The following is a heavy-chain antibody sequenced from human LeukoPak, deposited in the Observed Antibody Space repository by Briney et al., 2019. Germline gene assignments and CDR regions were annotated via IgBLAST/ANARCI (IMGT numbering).Heavy chain of an antibody. Sequence: ASVKVSCKASGYTFTSYYMNWVRQAPGQGLEWMGIINPSGGSTSYAQKFQGRVTMTRDMSTSTVYMELSSLRSEDTAVYYCARGWEDYYDSSGYYGYFDYWGQGTLVTVSS. V-gene: IGHV1-46*01. D-gene: IGHD3-22*01. CDR3: ARGWEDYYDSSGYYGYFDY. CDR1: GYTFTSYY. CDR2: INPSGGST. J-gene: IGHJ4*02.